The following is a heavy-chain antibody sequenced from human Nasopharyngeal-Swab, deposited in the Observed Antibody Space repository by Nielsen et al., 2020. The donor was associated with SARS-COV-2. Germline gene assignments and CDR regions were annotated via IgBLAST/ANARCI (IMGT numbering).Heavy chain of an antibody. CDR2: IGDKDHNYAT. CDR1: GFIFSGSA. V-gene: IGHV3-73*01. J-gene: IGHJ4*02. CDR3: TTDYYFDY. Sequence: GESLKISCAASGFIFSGSAMHWVRQASGKGLEWVGRIGDKDHNYATTYGAAVKGRLTISRDDSKNTAFLQMDSLKTEDTALYYCTTDYYFDYWGQGTLVTVSS.